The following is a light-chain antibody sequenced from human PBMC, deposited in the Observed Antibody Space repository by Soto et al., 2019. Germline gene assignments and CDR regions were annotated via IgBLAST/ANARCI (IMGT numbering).Light chain of an antibody. CDR2: AAS. CDR1: QSISSY. J-gene: IGKJ1*01. V-gene: IGKV1-39*01. CDR3: QQSYSTPPET. Sequence: DIQMTQSPSSLSASVGDRVTITCRASQSISSYLNWYQQKPGKAPKLLIYAASSLQSGVPSRFSGSGSGTDVTLTISSLQPEEFATYYCQQSYSTPPETFGQGTKVEIK.